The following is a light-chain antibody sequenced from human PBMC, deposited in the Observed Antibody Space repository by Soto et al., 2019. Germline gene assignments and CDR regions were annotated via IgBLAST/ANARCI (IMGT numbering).Light chain of an antibody. Sequence: EIVLTQSPATLSLSPGERATLSCRASQSVSSYLAWYQQKPGQAPRLLIYDASNRATGIPARFSGSGSGTDFTLTISSIEPEDVAVYYCQQRSNWPPGFTFGPGTKVDIK. J-gene: IGKJ3*01. CDR1: QSVSSY. CDR2: DAS. CDR3: QQRSNWPPGFT. V-gene: IGKV3-11*01.